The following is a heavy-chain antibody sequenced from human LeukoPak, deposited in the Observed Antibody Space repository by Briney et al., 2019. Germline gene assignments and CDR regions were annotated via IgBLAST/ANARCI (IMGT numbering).Heavy chain of an antibody. Sequence: QTGGSLRLSCAASGFTFSLYGMHWVRQAPGKGLEWVALISNDGSKTYYADSVKGRFTISRDNSKNTVYLQVSSLRADDTAVYYCAKDGSGGGWKWFDPWGQGTLVTVSS. CDR3: AKDGSGGGWKWFDP. D-gene: IGHD2-15*01. CDR1: GFTFSLYG. J-gene: IGHJ5*02. CDR2: ISNDGSKT. V-gene: IGHV3-33*06.